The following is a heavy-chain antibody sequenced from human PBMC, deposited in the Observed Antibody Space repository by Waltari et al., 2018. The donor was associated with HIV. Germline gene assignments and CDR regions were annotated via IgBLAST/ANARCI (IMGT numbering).Heavy chain of an antibody. V-gene: IGHV1-18*01. CDR1: GYTFCTYG. Sequence: QVQLVQSGAEVKKPGASVKVSCETSGYTFCTYGITWVRQAPGQWLEWMGWIIGYEGKMASDEKLHGRDTMTTDTATSNADMELRSLRSDATAIYYCARGGMPISVIVVVGPEGYYLDYWGQGTLVIVSS. J-gene: IGHJ4*02. CDR2: IIGYEGKM. D-gene: IGHD3-22*01. CDR3: ARGGMPISVIVVVGPEGYYLDY.